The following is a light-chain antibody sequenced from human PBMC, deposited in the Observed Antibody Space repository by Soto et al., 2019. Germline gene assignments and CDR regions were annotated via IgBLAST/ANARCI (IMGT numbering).Light chain of an antibody. CDR3: QQYGSSPPFT. Sequence: EMVLTQSPGTLSLSPGERATLSCRASQSVSSCYLAWYQQNPGQAPMILIYGASSKATGIPDRFSGSGSATDFTLTISSLEPEDLAVYYCQQYGSSPPFTFGPGTKVHIK. J-gene: IGKJ3*01. CDR2: GAS. CDR1: QSVSSCY. V-gene: IGKV3-20*01.